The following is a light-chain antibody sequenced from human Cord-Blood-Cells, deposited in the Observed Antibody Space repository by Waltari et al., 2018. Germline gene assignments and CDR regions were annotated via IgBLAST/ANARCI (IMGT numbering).Light chain of an antibody. CDR3: QQSYSTPLT. CDR1: QSMRSY. Sequence: DIQMPQSPSSLSASVGDSVTITCRASQSMRSYLNGYQQKPGKAPKLLFHAASSLQSGLPSRFSGSRSGTDCTRTSSSLQPEDFSPYYWQQSYSTPLTFGPGTKVDI. CDR2: AAS. J-gene: IGKJ3*01. V-gene: IGKV1-39*01.